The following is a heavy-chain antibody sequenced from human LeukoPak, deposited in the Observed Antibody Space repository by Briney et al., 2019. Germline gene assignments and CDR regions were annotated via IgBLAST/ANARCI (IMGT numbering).Heavy chain of an antibody. CDR3: ARRGESTEYFQH. V-gene: IGHV3-33*08. CDR2: IWYDGSNK. J-gene: IGHJ1*01. D-gene: IGHD3-10*01. Sequence: PGGSLRLSCAASGFTFSTYAMSWVRQAPGKGLEWVAVIWYDGSNKYYADSVKGRFTISRDNSKNTLYLQMSSLKASDTAMYYCARRGESTEYFQHWGQGTLVTVSS. CDR1: GFTFSTYA.